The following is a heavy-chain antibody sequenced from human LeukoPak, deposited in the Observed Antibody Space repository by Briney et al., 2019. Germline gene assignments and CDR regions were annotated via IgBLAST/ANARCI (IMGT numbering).Heavy chain of an antibody. V-gene: IGHV3-48*02. CDR2: ISSSSSTI. D-gene: IGHD3-10*01. J-gene: IGHJ3*02. Sequence: GGSLRLSCAASGFSFSAHYMDWVRQAPGKGLEWVSYISSSSSTIYYADSVKGRFTISRDNAKNSLYLQMNSLRDEDTAVYYCARDGMVRGVIIWDAFDIWGQGTMVTVSS. CDR3: ARDGMVRGVIIWDAFDI. CDR1: GFSFSAHY.